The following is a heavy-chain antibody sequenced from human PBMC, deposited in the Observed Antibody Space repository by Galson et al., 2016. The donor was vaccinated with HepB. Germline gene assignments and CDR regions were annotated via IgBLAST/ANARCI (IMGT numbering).Heavy chain of an antibody. J-gene: IGHJ4*02. CDR3: AKDLAIMVPATVDS. D-gene: IGHD2-15*01. Sequence: SLRLSCAASGFTFSSYAMSWVRQAPGKGLEWVSGISGSGYTTHYADSVKGRFTISRDSSKNTLYLQMNSLRAEDTAVYYCAKDLAIMVPATVDSGGQGTLVTVSS. CDR1: GFTFSSYA. CDR2: ISGSGYTT. V-gene: IGHV3-23*01.